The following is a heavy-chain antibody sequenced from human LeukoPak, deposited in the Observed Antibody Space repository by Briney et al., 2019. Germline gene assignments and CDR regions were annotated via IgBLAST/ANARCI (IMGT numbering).Heavy chain of an antibody. V-gene: IGHV4-34*01. CDR1: GGSFSDYY. CDR2: INPRGST. D-gene: IGHD5-18*01. Sequence: SETLSLTCAVYGGSFSDYYWSWIRQPPGKGLEWIGEINPRGSTNYSPSLKSRVTISVDTSKNQFSLKLSSVAAADTAAYFCARVGYRYVINDWSRTGLGAYPTKYYYHMDVWDKGTTATVSS. J-gene: IGHJ6*03. CDR3: ARVGYRYVINDWSRTGLGAYPTKYYYHMDV.